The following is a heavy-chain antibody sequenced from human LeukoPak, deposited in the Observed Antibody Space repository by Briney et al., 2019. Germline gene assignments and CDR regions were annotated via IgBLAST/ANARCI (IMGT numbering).Heavy chain of an antibody. D-gene: IGHD1-26*01. V-gene: IGHV1-58*02. CDR3: AAGRVGATRANYYYYGMDV. Sequence: GASVKVSCKASRFTFTSSAMQWVRQARGQRLEWIGWIVVGTGNTNYAQKFQERVTITRDMSTSTAYMELSSLRSEDTAVYYCAAGRVGATRANYYYYGMDVWGQGTTVTVSS. J-gene: IGHJ6*02. CDR1: RFTFTSSA. CDR2: IVVGTGNT.